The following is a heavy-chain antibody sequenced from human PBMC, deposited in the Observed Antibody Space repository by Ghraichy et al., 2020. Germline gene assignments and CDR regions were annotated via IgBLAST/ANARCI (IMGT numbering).Heavy chain of an antibody. CDR2: INHSGST. D-gene: IGHD2-2*01. Sequence: SETLSLTCAVYGGSFSGYYWSWIRQLPGKGLEWIGEINHSGSTNYNPSLKSRVTISVDTSKNQFSLKLSSVTAADTAVYYCARESRYCSSTSCSRPGGMDVWGQGTTVTVSS. J-gene: IGHJ6*02. V-gene: IGHV4-34*01. CDR3: ARESRYCSSTSCSRPGGMDV. CDR1: GGSFSGYY.